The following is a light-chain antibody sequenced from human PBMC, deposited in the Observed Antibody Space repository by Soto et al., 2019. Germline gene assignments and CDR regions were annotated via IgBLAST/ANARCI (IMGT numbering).Light chain of an antibody. J-gene: IGLJ1*01. Sequence: QSVLTQPPSVSAAPGQRVTISCTGSSPNIGAGYEAHWYQQVPGTAPKLLIYENNNRPSGVPDRFSGSKSGTSASLAITGLQAEDEAEYYCQSYDSSLSGYVFGTGTKLTVL. CDR2: ENN. CDR1: SPNIGAGYE. CDR3: QSYDSSLSGYV. V-gene: IGLV1-40*01.